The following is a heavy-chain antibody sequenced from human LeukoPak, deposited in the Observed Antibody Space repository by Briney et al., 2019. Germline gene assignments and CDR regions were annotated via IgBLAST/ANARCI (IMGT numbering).Heavy chain of an antibody. CDR3: ARATKNPNYYGSGLGYRPLGY. CDR1: GYTFTSYD. V-gene: IGHV1-8*01. D-gene: IGHD3-10*01. J-gene: IGHJ4*02. Sequence: ASVKVSCKASGYTFTSYDTNWVRQATGQGLEWMGWMNPNSGNTGYAQKFQGRVTMTRNTSISTAYMELSSLRSEDTAVYYCARATKNPNYYGSGLGYRPLGYWGQGTLVTVSS. CDR2: MNPNSGNT.